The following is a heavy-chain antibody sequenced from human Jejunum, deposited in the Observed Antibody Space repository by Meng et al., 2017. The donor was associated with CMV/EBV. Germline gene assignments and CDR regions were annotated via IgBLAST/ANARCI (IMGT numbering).Heavy chain of an antibody. CDR2: ISWNSGSI. Sequence: AASVFTFDDYAMHWVRQAPRKGLEWVSGISWNSGSIGYADSVRCRFTISRDNAKTSLYMPMNSLRAEDTALYYCAKESQQLVLDYWGQGTLVTVSS. CDR1: VFTFDDYA. D-gene: IGHD6-6*01. CDR3: AKESQQLVLDY. V-gene: IGHV3-9*01. J-gene: IGHJ4*02.